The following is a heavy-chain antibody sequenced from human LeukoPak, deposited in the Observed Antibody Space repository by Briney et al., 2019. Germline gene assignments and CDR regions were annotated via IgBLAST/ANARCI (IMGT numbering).Heavy chain of an antibody. CDR3: ARDIVVVPAAQDY. CDR2: IYHSGST. V-gene: IGHV4-38-2*02. CDR1: GYSISSGYY. D-gene: IGHD2-2*01. Sequence: SETLSLTCAVSGYSISSGYYWGWIRQPPGKGLEWIGSIYHSGSTYYNPSLKSRVTISVDTPKNQFSLKLSSVTAADTAVYYCARDIVVVPAAQDYWGQGTLVTVSS. J-gene: IGHJ4*02.